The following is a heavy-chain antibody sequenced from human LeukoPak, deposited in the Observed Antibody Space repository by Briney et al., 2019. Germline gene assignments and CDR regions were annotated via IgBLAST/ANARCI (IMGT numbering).Heavy chain of an antibody. CDR2: IYYSGST. Sequence: ASETLSLTCTVSGGSISSYYWSWIRQPPGKGLEWIGYIYYSGSTNYNPSLKSRVTISVDTSKNQFSLKLSSVTAADTAVYYCARDLTLGWFDPWGQGTLVTVSS. CDR1: GGSISSYY. V-gene: IGHV4-59*01. CDR3: ARDLTLGWFDP. J-gene: IGHJ5*02.